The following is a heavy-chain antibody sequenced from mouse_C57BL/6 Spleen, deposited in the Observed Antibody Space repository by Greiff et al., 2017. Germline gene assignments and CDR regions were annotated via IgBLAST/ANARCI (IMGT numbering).Heavy chain of an antibody. CDR1: GFSLSTFGMG. J-gene: IGHJ4*01. CDR3: ARIAYYSNFYAMDY. Sequence: QVTLKVSGPGILQPSQTLSLTCSFSGFSLSTFGMGVGWIRQPSGKGLEWLAHIWWDDDKYYNPSLKSWLTISKDSSKNQVFHKNANVDTADTATYYCARIAYYSNFYAMDYWGQGTSVTVSS. V-gene: IGHV8-8*01. CDR2: IWWDDDK. D-gene: IGHD2-5*01.